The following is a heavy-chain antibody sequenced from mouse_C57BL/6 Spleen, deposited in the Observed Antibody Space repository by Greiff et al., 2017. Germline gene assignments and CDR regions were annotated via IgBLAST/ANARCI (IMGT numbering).Heavy chain of an antibody. CDR3: AGRDYAMDY. V-gene: IGHV1-80*01. D-gene: IGHD3-1*01. Sequence: QVHVKPSGAELVKPGASVKISCKASGYAFSSYWMNWVKQRPGKGLEWIGKIYPGDGDTNYNGKFKDKATLTADKSSSTAYMQLSRLTSEDSAVYFWAGRDYAMDYWGQGTSVTVSS. J-gene: IGHJ4*01. CDR1: GYAFSSYW. CDR2: IYPGDGDT.